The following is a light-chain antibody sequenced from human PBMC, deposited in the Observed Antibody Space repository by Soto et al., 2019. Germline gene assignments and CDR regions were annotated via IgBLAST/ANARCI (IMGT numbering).Light chain of an antibody. CDR2: GAS. CDR3: QQYGSSPFT. J-gene: IGKJ3*01. Sequence: DIVLTQSPGTLSLSPGERATLSCRASPSVSSSYLAWYQQKPGQAPRLLIYGASSRATGIPDRFSGSGSGTDFTLTISRLEPEDFAVYYCQQYGSSPFTFGPGTKVDIK. CDR1: PSVSSSY. V-gene: IGKV3-20*01.